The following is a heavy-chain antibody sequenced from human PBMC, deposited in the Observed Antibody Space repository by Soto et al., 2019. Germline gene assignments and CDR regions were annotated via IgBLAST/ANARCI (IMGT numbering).Heavy chain of an antibody. CDR3: ARGPGPGMSDWFTVDY. J-gene: IGHJ4*02. D-gene: IGHD3-9*01. Sequence: GGSLRLSCAASGFTFSSYSMNWVRQAPGKGLEWVSYISSSSSTIYYADSVKGRFTISRDNAKNSLYLQMNSLRAEDTAVYYCARGPGPGMSDWFTVDYWGQGTLVTVYS. CDR1: GFTFSSYS. V-gene: IGHV3-48*01. CDR2: ISSSSSTI.